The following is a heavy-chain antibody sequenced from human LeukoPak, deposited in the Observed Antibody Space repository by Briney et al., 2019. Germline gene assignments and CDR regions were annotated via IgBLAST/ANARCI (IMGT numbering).Heavy chain of an antibody. D-gene: IGHD3-10*01. CDR2: ISSSSSHT. CDR1: TFTFSTYS. V-gene: IGHV3-21*01. CDR3: ARPDFRDVRDREASTLYAMDV. J-gene: IGHJ6*02. Sequence: GGSLRLSCAASTFTFSTYSMNWVRQAPGRGLEWVASISSSSSHTYYADSLKGRFTISRDNAKNSLYLQMNSLRVEDTAVYYCARPDFRDVRDREASTLYAMDVWGQVTTVTVSS.